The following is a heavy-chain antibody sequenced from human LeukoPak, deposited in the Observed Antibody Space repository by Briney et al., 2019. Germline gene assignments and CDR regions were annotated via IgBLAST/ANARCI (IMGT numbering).Heavy chain of an antibody. CDR2: ISGSGDHT. V-gene: IGHV3-23*01. CDR1: DSTFTNLW. J-gene: IGHJ4*02. CDR3: AKSPGYWALDY. Sequence: PGGSLRLSCAASDSTFTNLWMNWIRQAPGKGLEWVSSISGSGDHTFYADSVKGRSTTSIDISRNTLYLQMHSLRAEDTAVYYCAKSPGYWALDYWGQGALVTVSS. D-gene: IGHD2-8*02.